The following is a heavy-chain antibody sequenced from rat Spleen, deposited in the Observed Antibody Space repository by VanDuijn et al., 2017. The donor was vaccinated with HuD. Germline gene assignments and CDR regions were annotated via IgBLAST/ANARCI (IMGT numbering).Heavy chain of an antibody. CDR2: ISTGDDDT. CDR1: GFTFNDFD. J-gene: IGHJ3*01. D-gene: IGHD1-6*01. V-gene: IGHV5S23*01. Sequence: EVQLVESGGGLVQPGRSLKLSCAASGFTFNDFDMAWVRQAPTKGLEWVASISTGDDDTYYRDSVKGRFTISRDDEESTLYLQMDSLRSEDTATYFCARLWGLRNWFAYWGQGTLVTVSS. CDR3: ARLWGLRNWFAY.